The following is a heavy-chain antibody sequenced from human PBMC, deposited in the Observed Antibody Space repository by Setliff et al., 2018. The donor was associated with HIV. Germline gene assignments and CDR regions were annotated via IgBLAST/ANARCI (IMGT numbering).Heavy chain of an antibody. V-gene: IGHV4-61*10. CDR2: LHLSGDT. J-gene: IGHJ3*01. D-gene: IGHD2-2*01. Sequence: PSETLSLTCTVSGDSINSGTYYWSWIRQPAGKGLEWIGRLHLSGDTNYNPSLKSRVTMSIDTSKNHVSLKLSSVTAADTAVYYCARHNCGTTACYGVVVWGQGTMVTVSS. CDR1: GDSINSGTYY. CDR3: ARHNCGTTACYGVVV.